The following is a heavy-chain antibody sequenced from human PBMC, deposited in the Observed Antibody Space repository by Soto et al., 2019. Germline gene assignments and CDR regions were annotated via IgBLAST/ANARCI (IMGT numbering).Heavy chain of an antibody. Sequence: ASVKVSCKVSGYTLTELSMHWVRQAPGKGLEWMGGFDPEDGETIYAQKFQGRVTMTEDTSTDTAYMELSSLRSEDTAVYYCATIYSYGYGVDYRGQGTPVTVSS. CDR2: FDPEDGET. CDR1: GYTLTELS. CDR3: ATIYSYGYGVDY. D-gene: IGHD5-18*01. J-gene: IGHJ4*02. V-gene: IGHV1-24*01.